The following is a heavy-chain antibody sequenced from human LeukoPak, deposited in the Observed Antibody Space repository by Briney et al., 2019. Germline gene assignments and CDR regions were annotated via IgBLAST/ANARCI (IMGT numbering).Heavy chain of an antibody. Sequence: SETLSLTCTVSGGSINSYYWSWIRQPAGKGLEWIGRIYSSGSTNYNPSLKSRVSMSVDTSKNQFSLKLASVTAADTAVYYCARGGKATVVTMWGQGTLVTVSS. V-gene: IGHV4-4*07. CDR2: IYSSGST. CDR3: ARGGKATVVTM. CDR1: GGSINSYY. D-gene: IGHD4-23*01. J-gene: IGHJ4*02.